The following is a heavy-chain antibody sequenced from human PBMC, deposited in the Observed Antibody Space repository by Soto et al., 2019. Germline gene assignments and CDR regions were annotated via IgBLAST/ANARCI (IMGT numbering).Heavy chain of an antibody. V-gene: IGHV3-33*08. CDR1: GFTFSIYS. J-gene: IGHJ4*02. D-gene: IGHD1-26*01. CDR3: TRAAIKGELLDY. Sequence: PGGSLRLSCAASGFTFSIYSMNWVRQAPGKGLEWVALIWHDGSNKGYADSVKGRFTISRDNSKNTLNLQMNSLRVEDTAVYYCTRAAIKGELLDYWGQGTQVTVSS. CDR2: IWHDGSNK.